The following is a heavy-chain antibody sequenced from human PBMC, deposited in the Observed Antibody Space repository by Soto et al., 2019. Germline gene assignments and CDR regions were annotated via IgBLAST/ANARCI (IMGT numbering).Heavy chain of an antibody. CDR3: ARVGDFWSGSKNYNWFDP. D-gene: IGHD3-3*01. V-gene: IGHV4-30-4*01. CDR1: GGSISSGDYY. J-gene: IGHJ5*02. Sequence: SETLSLTCTVSGGSISSGDYYWGWIRQPPGKGLEWIGYIYYSGSTYYNPSLKSRVTISVDTSKNQFSLKLSSVTAADTAVYYCARVGDFWSGSKNYNWFDPWGQGTLVTVSS. CDR2: IYYSGST.